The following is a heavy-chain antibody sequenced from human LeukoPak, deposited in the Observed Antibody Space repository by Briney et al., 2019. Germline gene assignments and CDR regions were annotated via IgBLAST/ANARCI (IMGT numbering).Heavy chain of an antibody. CDR1: GYTFTSYY. V-gene: IGHV1-46*01. CDR2: INPSGGST. J-gene: IGHJ6*03. Sequence: ASVKVSCKASGYTFTSYYMHWVRQAPGQGLEWMGIINPSGGSTSYAQKFQGRVTMTRDMSTSTVYMELSSLRSEDTAVYYCARAGLACSSTSCWSSYYYYMDVRGKGTTVTVSS. CDR3: ARAGLACSSTSCWSSYYYYMDV. D-gene: IGHD2-2*01.